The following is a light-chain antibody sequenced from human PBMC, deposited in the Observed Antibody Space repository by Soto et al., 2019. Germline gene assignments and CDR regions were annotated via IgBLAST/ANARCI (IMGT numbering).Light chain of an antibody. CDR3: SSYTSSTTYV. Sequence: VLTQPASVSESPGQSITISCTGTSRDVGGYNYVSWYQQHPGEVPRLVIYEVSNRPSGVSSRFSGSKSGNTASLTISGLLAEDEADYYCSSYTSSTTYVFGSGTKVTVL. V-gene: IGLV2-14*01. CDR1: SRDVGGYNY. CDR2: EVS. J-gene: IGLJ1*01.